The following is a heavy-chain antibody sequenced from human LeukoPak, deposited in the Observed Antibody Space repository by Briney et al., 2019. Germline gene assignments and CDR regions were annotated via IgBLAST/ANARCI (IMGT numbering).Heavy chain of an antibody. V-gene: IGHV3-7*01. CDR2: IKQDGSEK. J-gene: IGHJ2*01. D-gene: IGHD4-17*01. Sequence: GGSLRLSCSASEFTFSNFWMSWVRQAPGKGPEWVANIKQDGSEKYYVDSVKGRFTISRDDAETSLHLQMNSLRAEDTAVYYCARGGNHGDYWYFDLWGRGTLVTVSS. CDR3: ARGGNHGDYWYFDL. CDR1: EFTFSNFW.